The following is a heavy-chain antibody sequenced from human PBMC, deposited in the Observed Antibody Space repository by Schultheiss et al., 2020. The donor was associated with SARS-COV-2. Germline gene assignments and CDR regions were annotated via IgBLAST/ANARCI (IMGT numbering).Heavy chain of an antibody. V-gene: IGHV4-59*12. Sequence: SETLSLTCAVYGGSFSGYYWSWIRQPPGKGLEWIGYIYYSGSTNYNPSLKSRVTISVDTSKNQFSLKLSSVTAADTAVYYCARSRYSSSPRRTYYYYGMDVWGQGTTVTVSS. CDR2: IYYSGST. CDR3: ARSRYSSSPRRTYYYYGMDV. J-gene: IGHJ6*02. CDR1: GGSFSGYY. D-gene: IGHD6-13*01.